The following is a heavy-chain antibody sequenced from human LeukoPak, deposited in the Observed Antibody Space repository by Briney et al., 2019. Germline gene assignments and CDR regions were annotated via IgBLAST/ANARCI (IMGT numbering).Heavy chain of an antibody. Sequence: GRSLRLSCAASGFTFSSYAMHWVRQAPGKGLEWVAVISYDGSNKYYADSVTGRFTISRDNSKNTLYLQMNSLRAEDTAVYYCARAGVKDDILTGYYLYWGQGTLVTVSS. V-gene: IGHV3-30*04. CDR1: GFTFSSYA. J-gene: IGHJ4*02. D-gene: IGHD3-9*01. CDR2: ISYDGSNK. CDR3: ARAGVKDDILTGYYLY.